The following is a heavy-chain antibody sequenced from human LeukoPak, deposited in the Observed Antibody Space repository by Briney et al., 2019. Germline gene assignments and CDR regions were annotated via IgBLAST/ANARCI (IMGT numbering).Heavy chain of an antibody. CDR2: IYYSGST. V-gene: IGHV4-39*01. CDR3: ATPGSVLIFAGFDY. CDR1: GGSISSSSYY. D-gene: IGHD2-8*01. J-gene: IGHJ4*02. Sequence: SETLPLTCTVSGGSISSSSYYWGWIRQPPGKGLEWIGSIYYSGSTYYNPSLKSRVTISVDTSKNQFSLKLSSATAADTAVYYCATPGSVLIFAGFDYWGQGTLVTVSS.